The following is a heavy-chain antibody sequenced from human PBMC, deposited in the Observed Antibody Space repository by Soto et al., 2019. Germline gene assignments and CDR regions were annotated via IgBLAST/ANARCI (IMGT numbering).Heavy chain of an antibody. D-gene: IGHD1-26*01. CDR2: ITGSGNTI. Sequence: EVQLVESGGGLVQPGGSLRLSCAASGFTFSSYEMNWVRQAPGKGLEWVSYITGSGNTIYYADSVKGRFTISRDNAKNSMYLQMNSLRAEDTAVYYCARGGSYLDYWGQGTLGTVSS. CDR1: GFTFSSYE. V-gene: IGHV3-48*03. CDR3: ARGGSYLDY. J-gene: IGHJ4*02.